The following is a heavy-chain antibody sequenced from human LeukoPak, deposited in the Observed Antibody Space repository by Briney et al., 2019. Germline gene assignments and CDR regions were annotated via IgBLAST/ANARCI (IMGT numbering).Heavy chain of an antibody. Sequence: SENLSLTCSASGGSINSHYWSWIRQPPGKRLEWIGYIFNTGNTNYNPSLASQVTMSVDTSRAQFFLRLSPVTAADTAIYYCASRPADTTWYGVFDYWSQGTLVTVSS. CDR2: IFNTGNT. CDR3: ASRPADTTWYGVFDY. V-gene: IGHV4-59*11. J-gene: IGHJ4*02. D-gene: IGHD3-10*01. CDR1: GGSINSHY.